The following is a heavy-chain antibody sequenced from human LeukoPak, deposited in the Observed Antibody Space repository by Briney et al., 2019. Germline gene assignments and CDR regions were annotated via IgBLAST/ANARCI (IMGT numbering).Heavy chain of an antibody. D-gene: IGHD1-14*01. V-gene: IGHV3-53*01. Sequence: GGSLRLSCAASGFTVITNDMTWVRQAPGKGLEWVPVLYSDGNTKYADSVQGRFTISRDNSKNTLYLEMNSLSPDDTAVYYCARGVEPLAANTLAYWGQGTLVTVCS. CDR1: GFTVITND. CDR3: ARGVEPLAANTLAY. CDR2: LYSDGNT. J-gene: IGHJ4*02.